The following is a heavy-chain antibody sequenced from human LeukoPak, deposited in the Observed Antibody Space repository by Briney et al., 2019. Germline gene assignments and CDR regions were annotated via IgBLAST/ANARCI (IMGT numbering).Heavy chain of an antibody. Sequence: PSQTLSLTCTVSGCSISSGSYYWSWIRQPAGKGLEWVGRIYTSGSTYYNPSLNSRVTISVDTSKNQFPMKLHVIAAADPAVYYSAREHVRLYSSSSVGAFDIWGQGTMVTVSS. J-gene: IGHJ3*02. D-gene: IGHD6-6*01. CDR3: AREHVRLYSSSSVGAFDI. V-gene: IGHV4-61*02. CDR1: GCSISSGSYY. CDR2: IYTSGST.